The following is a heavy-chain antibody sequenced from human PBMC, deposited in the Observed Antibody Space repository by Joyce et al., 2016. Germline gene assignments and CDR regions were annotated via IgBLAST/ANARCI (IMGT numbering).Heavy chain of an antibody. CDR1: GYSFTSYW. Sequence: EVQLVQSGAEVKKPGESLKISCKGSGYSFTSYWIGWVRQMPGKGRDRMGIIYPSDSDTRYSPSFPGQVTSSADKSISTAYLQWSSLEASDTAMYYCARPEVWNDRGEYGFDIWGQGTMVTVSS. CDR2: IYPSDSDT. CDR3: ARPEVWNDRGEYGFDI. J-gene: IGHJ3*02. V-gene: IGHV5-51*01. D-gene: IGHD1-1*01.